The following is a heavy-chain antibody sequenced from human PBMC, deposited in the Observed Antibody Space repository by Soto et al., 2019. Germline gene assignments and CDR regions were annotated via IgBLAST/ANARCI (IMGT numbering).Heavy chain of an antibody. CDR3: PRDPLGYCSSTSCYIH. V-gene: IGHV1-46*01. D-gene: IGHD2-2*02. CDR1: GYTFTSYY. J-gene: IGHJ4*02. Sequence: QVQLVQSGAEVKKPGASVKVSCKASGYTFTSYYMHWVRQAPGQGLEWMGIINPSGGSTSYAQKFQGRVTMTRDTSTSTVYMELSSLRSEDTAVYYCPRDPLGYCSSTSCYIHWGQGTLVTVSS. CDR2: INPSGGST.